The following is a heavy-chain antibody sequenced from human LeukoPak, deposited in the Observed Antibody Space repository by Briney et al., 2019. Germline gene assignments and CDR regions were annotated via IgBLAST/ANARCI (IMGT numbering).Heavy chain of an antibody. CDR3: ARDGYNLTPLDY. CDR2: INYDGTST. J-gene: IGHJ4*02. D-gene: IGHD1-1*01. CDR1: GLTFNSHW. V-gene: IGHV3-74*01. Sequence: GGSLRLSCAASGLTFNSHWMHWVRQAPGKGPVWVSRINYDGTSTDYADSVKGRFTISRDNAKNTLYPQMNSLRPEDTALYYCARDGYNLTPLDYWGQGTLVTVSS.